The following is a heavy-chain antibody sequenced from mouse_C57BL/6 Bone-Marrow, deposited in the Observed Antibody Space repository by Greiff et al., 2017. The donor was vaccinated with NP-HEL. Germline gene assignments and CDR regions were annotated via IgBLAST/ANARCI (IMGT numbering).Heavy chain of an antibody. D-gene: IGHD1-1*01. CDR3: ARRVVGDYFDY. V-gene: IGHV1-82*01. CDR2: IYPGDGDT. CDR1: GYAFSSSW. J-gene: IGHJ2*01. Sequence: QVQLKESGPELVKPGASVKISCKASGYAFSSSWMNWVKQRPGKGLEWIGRIYPGDGDTNYNGKFKGKATLTADKSSSTAYMQLSSLTSEDSAVYCCARRVVGDYFDYRGQGTTLTVSS.